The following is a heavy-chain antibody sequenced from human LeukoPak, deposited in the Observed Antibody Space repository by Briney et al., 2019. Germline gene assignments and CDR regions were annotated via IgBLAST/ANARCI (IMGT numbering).Heavy chain of an antibody. Sequence: SETLSLTCAVYGGSFSGYYWSWIRQPPGKGLEWIGEINHSGSTNYNPSLKSRVTISVDTSKNQFSLKLSSVTAADTAVYYCARDPGYCSSTSCPRPYYYYMDVWGKGTTVTVSS. CDR3: ARDPGYCSSTSCPRPYYYYMDV. V-gene: IGHV4-34*01. J-gene: IGHJ6*03. CDR1: GGSFSGYY. CDR2: INHSGST. D-gene: IGHD2-2*01.